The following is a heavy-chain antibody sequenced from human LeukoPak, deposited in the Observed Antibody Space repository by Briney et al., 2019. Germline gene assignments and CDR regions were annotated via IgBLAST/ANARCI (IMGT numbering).Heavy chain of an antibody. CDR2: IYYSGST. D-gene: IGHD3-10*01. V-gene: IGHV4-61*01. CDR1: GGSISSSSYY. CDR3: AREKGDYGSAMDV. J-gene: IGHJ6*02. Sequence: SETLSLTCTVSGGSISSSSYYWGWIRLPPGKGLEWIGYIYYSGSTNYNPSLKSRVTISVDTSKNQFSLKLSSVTAADTAVYYCAREKGDYGSAMDVWGQGTTVTVSS.